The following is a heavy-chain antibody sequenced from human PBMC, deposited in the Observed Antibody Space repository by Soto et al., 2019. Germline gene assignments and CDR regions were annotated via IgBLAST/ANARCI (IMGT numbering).Heavy chain of an antibody. CDR3: ARDPLYYDILTGYHY. Sequence: ASVKVSCKASGYTFTSYAMHWVRQAPGQRLEWMGWINAGNGNTKYSQKFQGRVTITRDTSASTAYMELSSLRSEDTAVYYCARDPLYYDILTGYHYWGQGTLVTVSP. CDR1: GYTFTSYA. J-gene: IGHJ4*02. V-gene: IGHV1-3*01. D-gene: IGHD3-9*01. CDR2: INAGNGNT.